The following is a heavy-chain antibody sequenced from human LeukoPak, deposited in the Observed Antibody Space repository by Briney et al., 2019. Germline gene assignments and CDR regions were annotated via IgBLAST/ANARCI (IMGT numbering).Heavy chain of an antibody. Sequence: PGGTLRLSCAASGFTFSSYAMSWVRQAQGQGQDLVSAISGCGGSTNYEDSVKDRFTISRDNAKNTLYLQMNSLRGEDTAVYYWAKGADDSRSWYGLDYYYYGMHLWRRGPRVSVSS. CDR2: ISGCGGST. CDR3: AKGADDSRSWYGLDYYYYGMHL. J-gene: IGHJ6*04. CDR1: GFTFSSYA. V-gene: IGHV3-23*01. D-gene: IGHD6-13*01.